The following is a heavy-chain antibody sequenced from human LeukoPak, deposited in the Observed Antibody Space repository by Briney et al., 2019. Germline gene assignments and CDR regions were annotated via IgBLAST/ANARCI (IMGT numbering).Heavy chain of an antibody. D-gene: IGHD5-12*01. J-gene: IGHJ4*02. CDR3: ATTNAIWWLREEYFDY. Sequence: ASVKVSCKASGYTFTSYAMHWVRQAPGQRLEWMGWINAGNDNTKYSQKFQGRVTITRDTSASTAYMELSSLRSEDTAVYYCATTNAIWWLREEYFDYWGQGTLVTVSS. CDR2: INAGNDNT. CDR1: GYTFTSYA. V-gene: IGHV1-3*01.